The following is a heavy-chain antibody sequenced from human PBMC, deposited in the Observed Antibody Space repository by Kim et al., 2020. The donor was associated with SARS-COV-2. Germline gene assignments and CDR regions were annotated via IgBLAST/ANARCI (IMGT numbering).Heavy chain of an antibody. J-gene: IGHJ4*02. CDR3: EAVVTAIPY. CDR2: IYSGGST. CDR1: GFTVSSNY. Sequence: GGYLRLSCAASGFTVSSNYMSWVRQAPGKGLEWVSVIYSGGSTYYADSVKGRFTISRDNSKNTLSLQMSSLRAEDTAVYYCEAVVTAIPYWGQGTLVTVS. D-gene: IGHD2-21*02. V-gene: IGHV3-53*01.